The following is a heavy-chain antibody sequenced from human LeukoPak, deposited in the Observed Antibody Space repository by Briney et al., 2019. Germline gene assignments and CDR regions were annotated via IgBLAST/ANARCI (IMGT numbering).Heavy chain of an antibody. CDR3: ARVGYYGSGSYYDFQYYFDY. J-gene: IGHJ4*02. CDR1: GGSISSYY. V-gene: IGHV4-59*01. CDR2: IYYSGST. Sequence: PSETLSLTCTVSGGSISSYYWSWIRQPPGKGLEWIGYIYYSGSTNYNPSLKSRVTISVDTSKNQFSLKLSSVTAADTAVYYCARVGYYGSGSYYDFQYYFDYWGQGTLVTVSS. D-gene: IGHD3-10*01.